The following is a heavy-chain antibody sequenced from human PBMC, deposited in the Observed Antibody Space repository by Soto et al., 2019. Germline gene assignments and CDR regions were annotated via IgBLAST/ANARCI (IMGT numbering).Heavy chain of an antibody. CDR2: IKPDGSDK. V-gene: IGHV3-7*05. CDR1: GFTFSNYW. CDR3: ARTTALDY. D-gene: IGHD6-25*01. J-gene: IGHJ4*02. Sequence: VQLVESGGGLVQPGGSLRLSCAASGFTFSNYWMTWVRQAPGKGLESVANIKPDGSDKYYVDSVKGRFTISRDNAENSLFLEMNSLRAEDTAMYYCARTTALDYWGQGTVVTVSS.